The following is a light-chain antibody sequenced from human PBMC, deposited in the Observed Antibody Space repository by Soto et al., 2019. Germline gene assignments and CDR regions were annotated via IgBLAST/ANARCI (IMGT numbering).Light chain of an antibody. CDR1: QSVRSTY. V-gene: IGKV3-20*01. J-gene: IGKJ2*01. CDR2: GAS. CDR3: QLYGSPPLYT. Sequence: EVVLTQSPGTLSLSPGERAALSCRASQSVRSTYLAWYQQKPGQAPRLLIYGASSRATGIPDRFSGSGSGTDFTLIISRLEPEDFAVYYCQLYGSPPLYTFGQGTKLEI.